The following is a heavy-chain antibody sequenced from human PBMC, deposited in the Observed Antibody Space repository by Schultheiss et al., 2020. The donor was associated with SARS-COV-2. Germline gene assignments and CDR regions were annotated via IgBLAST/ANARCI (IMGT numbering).Heavy chain of an antibody. Sequence: SGPTLVKPTQTLTLTCTFSGFSLSTSGVGVGWIRQPPGKALEWLALIYWDDDKRYSPSLKSRLTITKDTSKNQVVLTMTNMDPVDTATYYCAHRRRSRKGISGDAFDIWGQGTMVTVSS. CDR3: AHRRRSRKGISGDAFDI. CDR1: GFSLSTSGVG. D-gene: IGHD1-14*01. J-gene: IGHJ3*02. CDR2: IYWDDDK. V-gene: IGHV2-5*02.